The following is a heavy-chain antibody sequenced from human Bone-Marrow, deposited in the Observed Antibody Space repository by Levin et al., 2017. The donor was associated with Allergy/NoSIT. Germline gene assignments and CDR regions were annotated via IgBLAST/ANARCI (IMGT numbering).Heavy chain of an antibody. CDR2: IYAGDSDT. J-gene: IGHJ4*02. D-gene: IGHD3-3*01. V-gene: IGHV5-51*01. CDR3: ASAKYFSTSFDY. Sequence: PGESLKISCEGSGFSFTTYWIAWVRQMPGKGLEWMGVIYAGDSDTRYSPSFQGQVTISADKSISTAYLQWSSLKASDTAMYYCASAKYFSTSFDYWGQGTLVTVSS. CDR1: GFSFTTYW.